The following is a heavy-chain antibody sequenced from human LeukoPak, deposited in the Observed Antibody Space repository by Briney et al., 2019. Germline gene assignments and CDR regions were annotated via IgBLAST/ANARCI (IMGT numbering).Heavy chain of an antibody. Sequence: PSETLSLTCAVYGGSFSGYYWSWIRQPPGKGLEWIGEINHSGSTNYNRSLKSRVTISVDTSKNQFSLKLSSVTAADTAVYYCARVRGNYYYDSSGYPRVHAFDIWGQGTMVTVSS. CDR1: GGSFSGYY. CDR2: INHSGST. CDR3: ARVRGNYYYDSSGYPRVHAFDI. V-gene: IGHV4-34*01. D-gene: IGHD3-22*01. J-gene: IGHJ3*02.